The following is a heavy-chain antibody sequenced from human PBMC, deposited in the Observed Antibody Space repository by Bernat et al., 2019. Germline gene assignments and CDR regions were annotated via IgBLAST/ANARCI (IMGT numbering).Heavy chain of an antibody. CDR3: ARGRSITMVRGPVPYWYFDL. Sequence: QLQLQESGPGLVKPSETLSLTCTVSGGSISSSSYYWGWIRQPPGKGLEWIGSIYYSGSTNYNPSLKSRVTISVDTSKNQFSLKLSSVTAADTAVYYCARGRSITMVRGPVPYWYFDLWGRGTLVTVSS. V-gene: IGHV4-39*07. J-gene: IGHJ2*01. D-gene: IGHD3-10*01. CDR2: IYYSGST. CDR1: GGSISSSSYY.